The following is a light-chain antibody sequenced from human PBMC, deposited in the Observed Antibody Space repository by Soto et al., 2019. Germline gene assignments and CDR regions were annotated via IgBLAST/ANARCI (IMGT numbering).Light chain of an antibody. CDR3: SSYAGSNNFVV. CDR2: EVS. Sequence: QSVLTQPPSASGSPGQSVTISCTGTSSDVGGYTYVSWYQQHPGKAPKLMIYEVSKRPSGVPDRFSGSKSGNTASLTVSGLQAEDEAEYYCSSYAGSNNFVVFGGGTKLTVL. J-gene: IGLJ2*01. V-gene: IGLV2-8*01. CDR1: SSDVGGYTY.